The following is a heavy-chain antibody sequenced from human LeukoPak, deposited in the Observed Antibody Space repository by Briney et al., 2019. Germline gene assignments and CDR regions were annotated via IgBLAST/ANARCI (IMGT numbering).Heavy chain of an antibody. Sequence: EGSLRLSCAASGFTFSSYAMSWVRQAPGKGLEWVSAISGSGGSTYYADSVKGRFTISGDNSKNTLYLQMNSLRAEDTAVYYCAKDQNSGSYFFDYWGQGTLVTVSS. V-gene: IGHV3-23*01. CDR3: AKDQNSGSYFFDY. CDR1: GFTFSSYA. J-gene: IGHJ4*02. D-gene: IGHD1-26*01. CDR2: ISGSGGST.